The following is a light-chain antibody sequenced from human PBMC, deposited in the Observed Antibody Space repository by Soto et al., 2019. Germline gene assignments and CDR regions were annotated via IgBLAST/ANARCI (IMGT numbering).Light chain of an antibody. Sequence: NFMLTQPHSVSASPGKTVIISCTRSSGSIASNYVQWYQQRPGSSPTTVIYEDNQRPSGVPDRFSGSIDSSSNSASLTISGLETEDEADYYCLSYDATNQVFGGWTKLTVL. CDR1: SGSIASNY. CDR3: LSYDATNQV. CDR2: EDN. V-gene: IGLV6-57*01. J-gene: IGLJ3*02.